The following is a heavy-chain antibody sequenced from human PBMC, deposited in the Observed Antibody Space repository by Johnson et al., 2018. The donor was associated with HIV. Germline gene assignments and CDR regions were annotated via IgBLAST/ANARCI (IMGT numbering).Heavy chain of an antibody. CDR1: GFTFSSYA. D-gene: IGHD4-23*01. CDR3: VRVAPYGGDWMVAFDI. V-gene: IGHV3-30-3*01. Sequence: QVQLVESGGGLVQPGGSLRLSCAASGFTFSSYAMHWVRQAPGKGLEWVAVISYDGSNKYYADSVKGRFTISRDNSNNTLYLQMNSLRVDDTAVYYCVRVAPYGGDWMVAFDIWGQGTMVTVSS. J-gene: IGHJ3*02. CDR2: ISYDGSNK.